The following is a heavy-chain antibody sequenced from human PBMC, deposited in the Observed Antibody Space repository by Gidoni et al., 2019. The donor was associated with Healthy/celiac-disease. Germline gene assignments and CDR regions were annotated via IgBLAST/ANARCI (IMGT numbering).Heavy chain of an antibody. V-gene: IGHV4-59*01. CDR2: IYYSGST. Sequence: QVQLQESGPGLVKPSETLSLTCTVSGGSISSYYWSWIRQPPGKGLEWIGYIYYSGSTNYNPSLKSRVTISVDTSKNQFSLKLSSVTAADTAVYYCARETPQQLVLDWGQGTLVTVSS. J-gene: IGHJ4*02. CDR1: GGSISSYY. CDR3: ARETPQQLVLD. D-gene: IGHD6-13*01.